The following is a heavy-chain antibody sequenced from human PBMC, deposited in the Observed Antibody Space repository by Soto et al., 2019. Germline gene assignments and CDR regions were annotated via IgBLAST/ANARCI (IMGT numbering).Heavy chain of an antibody. CDR2: IIPILGIA. Sequence: GASVKVSCKASGGTFSSYTISWVRQAPGQGLEWMGRIIPILGIANYAQKFQGRVTITADKSTSTAYMELSSLRSEDTAVYYCASNYDILTGYYVIGPLDPWGQGTLVTVS. CDR1: GGTFSSYT. J-gene: IGHJ5*02. V-gene: IGHV1-69*02. CDR3: ASNYDILTGYYVIGPLDP. D-gene: IGHD3-9*01.